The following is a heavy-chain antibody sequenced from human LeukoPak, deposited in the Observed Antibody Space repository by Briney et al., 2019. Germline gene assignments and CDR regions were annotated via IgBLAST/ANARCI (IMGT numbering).Heavy chain of an antibody. CDR1: SGSISSDY. J-gene: IGHJ6*02. Sequence: ASETLSLTCTVSSGSISSDYWSWIRQPPGKGLEWIGYISYSGSTNYNPSLKSRVTISVDTSKNQFSLKLSSVTAADTAVYYCASFPPYYYGMDVWGQGTTVTVSS. V-gene: IGHV4-59*01. CDR3: ASFPPYYYGMDV. CDR2: ISYSGST.